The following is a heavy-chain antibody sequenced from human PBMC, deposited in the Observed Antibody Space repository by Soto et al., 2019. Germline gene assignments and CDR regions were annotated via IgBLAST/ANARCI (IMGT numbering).Heavy chain of an antibody. D-gene: IGHD2-21*02. Sequence: QVQLQESGPGLVKPSQNLSLTCIVSGDSMTSGAFYWSWIRQHPGKGLEWIGFISHRGITYYSPSIRSRMSISVDTLKNQFSLRLNSVTAADTAEYYCARALIVTILKLDYFDIWGRGTLVTVSS. J-gene: IGHJ4*02. CDR3: ARALIVTILKLDYFDI. CDR2: ISHRGIT. V-gene: IGHV4-31*03. CDR1: GDSMTSGAFY.